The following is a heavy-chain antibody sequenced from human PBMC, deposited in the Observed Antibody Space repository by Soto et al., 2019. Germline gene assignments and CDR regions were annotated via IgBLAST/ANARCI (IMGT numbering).Heavy chain of an antibody. J-gene: IGHJ4*02. Sequence: GESLKISCKGSGYSFTSYWIGWVRQMPGKGLEWMGIIYPGDSDTRYSPSFQGQVTISADKSISTAYLQWSSLKASDTAMYYCSSGRADDSSGYYSLHYWGQGTLVTVSS. CDR1: GYSFTSYW. V-gene: IGHV5-51*01. D-gene: IGHD3-22*01. CDR2: IYPGDSDT. CDR3: SSGRADDSSGYYSLHY.